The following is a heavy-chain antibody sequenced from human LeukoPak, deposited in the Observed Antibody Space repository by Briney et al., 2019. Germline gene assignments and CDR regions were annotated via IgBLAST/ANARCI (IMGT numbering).Heavy chain of an antibody. CDR3: ARDRPGTVTTFDY. CDR1: GFTFCYSH. CDR2: ISSSGRTT. Sequence: PGGSLRLSCAASGFTFCYSHMTWIRQAPGKGLEWVSYISSSGRTTYYADFVKGRVTISRANAKNSLYVQMNSLRAEDTAMYYCARDRPGTVTTFDYWGQGTLVTVSS. D-gene: IGHD4-17*01. J-gene: IGHJ4*02. V-gene: IGHV3-11*04.